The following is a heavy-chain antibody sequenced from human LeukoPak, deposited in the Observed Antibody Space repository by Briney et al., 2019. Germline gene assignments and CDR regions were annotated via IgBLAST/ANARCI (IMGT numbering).Heavy chain of an antibody. CDR2: LSDSGAST. V-gene: IGHV3-23*01. J-gene: IGHJ4*02. Sequence: GGSLRLSCAASGFTFTNHAMAWVRLAPGKGLEWVSTLSDSGASTYYADSVKGRFTIFRDNSRNTMYLQMDSLRADDTGVYFCARTPNRDGYSHIDFWGQGALVTVSS. D-gene: IGHD5-24*01. CDR1: GFTFTNHA. CDR3: ARTPNRDGYSHIDF.